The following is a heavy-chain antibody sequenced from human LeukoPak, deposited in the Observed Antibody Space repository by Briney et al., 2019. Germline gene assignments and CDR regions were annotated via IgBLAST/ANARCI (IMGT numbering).Heavy chain of an antibody. CDR3: ARGDGAPNLLDY. D-gene: IGHD4-17*01. CDR2: ISSDGTTT. Sequence: PGRSLRLSCAASGFPFSSFWMHWVRQAPGKGLVWVSRISSDGTTTTYADSVKGRFTISRDNAKNTLYLQMNSLRAEDTALYYCARGDGAPNLLDYWGQGTLVTVSS. V-gene: IGHV3-74*01. CDR1: GFPFSSFW. J-gene: IGHJ4*02.